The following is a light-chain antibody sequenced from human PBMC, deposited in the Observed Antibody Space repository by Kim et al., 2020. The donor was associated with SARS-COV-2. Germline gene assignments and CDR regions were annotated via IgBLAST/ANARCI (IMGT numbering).Light chain of an antibody. V-gene: IGLV2-23*02. J-gene: IGLJ2*01. CDR3: CSYAGSSSLV. Sequence: GTSLTISCTETSSDVVSDNLVTWYQQHPGKARKLMIYEVNKRPSGVSNRFSGSKSGNTASLTISGLQAEDEADYFCCSYAGSSSLVFGGGTQLTVL. CDR2: EVN. CDR1: SSDVVSDNL.